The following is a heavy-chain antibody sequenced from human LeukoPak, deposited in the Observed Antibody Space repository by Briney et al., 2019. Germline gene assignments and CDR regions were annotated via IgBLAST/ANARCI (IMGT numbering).Heavy chain of an antibody. CDR1: GFTFSNAW. CDR2: IKSETDGGTT. V-gene: IGHV3-15*01. J-gene: IGHJ4*02. D-gene: IGHD1-1*01. Sequence: GGSLRLSCAASGFTFSNAWMSWVRQAPGKGLEWVGRIKSETDGGTTDYAAPVKGRFTISRDDSKNTLYLQMNSLKTEDTAVYYCTTLRYNWNDKDYWGQGTLVTVSS. CDR3: TTLRYNWNDKDY.